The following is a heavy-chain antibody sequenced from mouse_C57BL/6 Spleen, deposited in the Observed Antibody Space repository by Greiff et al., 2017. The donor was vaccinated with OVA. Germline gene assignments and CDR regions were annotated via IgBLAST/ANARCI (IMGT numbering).Heavy chain of an antibody. Sequence: EVKLMESEGGLVQPGSSMKLSCTASGFTFSDYYMAWVRQVPEKGLEWVANINYDGSSTDYLDSLKSRFIISRDNAKNILYLQMSSLKSEDTATYYCAREGYGYGYYYAMDYWGQGTSVTVSS. CDR2: INYDGSST. J-gene: IGHJ4*01. CDR1: GFTFSDYY. D-gene: IGHD2-2*01. CDR3: AREGYGYGYYYAMDY. V-gene: IGHV5-16*01.